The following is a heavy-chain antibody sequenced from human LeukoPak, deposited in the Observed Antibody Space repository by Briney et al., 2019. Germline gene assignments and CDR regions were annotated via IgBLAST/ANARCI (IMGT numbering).Heavy chain of an antibody. CDR1: GFTFSSYA. Sequence: GGSLRLSCAASGFTFSSYAMHWVRQAPGKGLEWVAVISYDGSNKYYADSVKGRFTISRDNSKNTLYLQMNSLRAEDTAVYYCARDGNFDIWGQGTMVIVSS. J-gene: IGHJ3*02. V-gene: IGHV3-30-3*01. CDR2: ISYDGSNK. CDR3: ARDGNFDI.